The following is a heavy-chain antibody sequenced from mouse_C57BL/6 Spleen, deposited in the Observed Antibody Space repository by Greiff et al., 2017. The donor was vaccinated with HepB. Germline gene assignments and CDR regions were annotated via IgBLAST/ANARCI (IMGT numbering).Heavy chain of an antibody. CDR3: ERSGDSSGYGY. Sequence: VQLQQSGPELVKPGASVKISCKASGYAFSSSWMNWVKQRPGKGLEWIGRIYPGDGDTNYNGKFKGKATLTADKSSSTAYMQLSSLTSEDSAVYFCERSGDSSGYGYWGQGTTLTVSS. D-gene: IGHD3-2*02. J-gene: IGHJ2*01. V-gene: IGHV1-82*01. CDR1: GYAFSSSW. CDR2: IYPGDGDT.